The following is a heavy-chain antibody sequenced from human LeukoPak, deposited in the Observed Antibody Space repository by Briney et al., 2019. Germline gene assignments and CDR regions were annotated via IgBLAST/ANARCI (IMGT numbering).Heavy chain of an antibody. CDR1: GGSISSGGYY. CDR2: INHSGST. J-gene: IGHJ4*02. Sequence: TETLSLTCAVSGGSISSGGYYWSWIRQPPGKGLEWIGEINHSGSTNYNPSLESRVTISVDTSKNQFSLKLSSVTAADTAVYYCASVRGGSCYWGQGTLVTVSS. D-gene: IGHD2-15*01. CDR3: ASVRGGSCY. V-gene: IGHV4-34*01.